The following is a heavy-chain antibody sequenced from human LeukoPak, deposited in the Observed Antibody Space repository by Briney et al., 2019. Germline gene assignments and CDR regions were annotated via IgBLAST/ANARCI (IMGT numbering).Heavy chain of an antibody. Sequence: GSLRLPCVASGFTFRSYAMSWARQAPGKGLEWVSVISGSGDNTYYADSGKGPFTIPRDNSKSTLYLHMNSVRAEDTAVYYCAKDPASYAQWREDYWGQGTLVTVSS. V-gene: IGHV3-23*01. CDR3: AKDPASYAQWREDY. J-gene: IGHJ4*02. CDR2: ISGSGDNT. CDR1: GFTFRSYA. D-gene: IGHD6-19*01.